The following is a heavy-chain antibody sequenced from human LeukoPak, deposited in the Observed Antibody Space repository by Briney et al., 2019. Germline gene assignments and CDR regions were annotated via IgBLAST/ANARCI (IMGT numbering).Heavy chain of an antibody. D-gene: IGHD2-21*02. Sequence: GGSLRLSCAASGFTFSSYEMNWVRQAPGKGLEWVAFIRYDGSNKYYADSVKGRFTISRDNSKNTLYLQMNSLRAEDTAVYYCAKLIVVVTAIDYFDYWGQGTLVTVSS. V-gene: IGHV3-30*02. J-gene: IGHJ4*02. CDR2: IRYDGSNK. CDR1: GFTFSSYE. CDR3: AKLIVVVTAIDYFDY.